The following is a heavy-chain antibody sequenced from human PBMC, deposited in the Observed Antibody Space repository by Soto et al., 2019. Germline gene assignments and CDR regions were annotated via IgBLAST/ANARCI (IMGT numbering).Heavy chain of an antibody. Sequence: SETLSLTCAVSGDSISSGYHWAWIRQPPGKGLEWVASIYHSGTTYYNPSPTSRVTISVDTSKNQFSLKLTSVTAADTAVYFCARVAFGPIDYWGQGTLVTVSA. CDR3: ARVAFGPIDY. V-gene: IGHV4-38-2*01. CDR2: IYHSGTT. J-gene: IGHJ4*02. D-gene: IGHD3-16*01. CDR1: GDSISSGYH.